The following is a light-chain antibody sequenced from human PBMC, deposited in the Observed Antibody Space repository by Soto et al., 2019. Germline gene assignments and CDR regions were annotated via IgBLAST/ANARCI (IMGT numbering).Light chain of an antibody. CDR1: QDISNY. CDR3: QQYENLPRT. V-gene: IGKV1-33*01. Sequence: DIQMTQSPSSLSASVGDRVTIACQASQDISNYLHWYQQKPGKAPKLLIYDASNLETGVPSRFSGRGSGTHFTLTISSLQSEDIATYYCQQYENLPRTFGQGTRLEIK. CDR2: DAS. J-gene: IGKJ5*01.